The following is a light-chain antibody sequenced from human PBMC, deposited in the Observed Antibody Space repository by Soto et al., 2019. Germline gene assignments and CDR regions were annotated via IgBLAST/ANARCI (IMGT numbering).Light chain of an antibody. J-gene: IGKJ5*01. Sequence: EISLAQSPSTLSLSPGERATLSCRASQTLSNSFIAWYQHKPGQAPRLLVYDTSTRATGIPDRYSGSGSGTDFTLTISRLEPEDFAVFFCQQYGTSEIIFGQGTRLETK. V-gene: IGKV3-20*01. CDR3: QQYGTSEII. CDR1: QTLSNSF. CDR2: DTS.